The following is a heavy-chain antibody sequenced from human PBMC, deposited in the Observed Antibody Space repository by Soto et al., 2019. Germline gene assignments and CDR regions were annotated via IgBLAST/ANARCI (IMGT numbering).Heavy chain of an antibody. CDR3: GGDSGWLFDY. CDR1: GFIFSSYW. J-gene: IGHJ4*02. CDR2: IKQDGSEK. V-gene: IGHV3-7*01. D-gene: IGHD6-19*01. Sequence: EVQVVEAGGGLGQPGGSLRLSCAASGFIFSSYWMNWVRRAPGKGLEWVANIKQDGSEKYYVDSVKGRFTISRDNAKNSVYLQMNSLRVEDTAVYYCGGDSGWLFDYWGQGILVTVSS.